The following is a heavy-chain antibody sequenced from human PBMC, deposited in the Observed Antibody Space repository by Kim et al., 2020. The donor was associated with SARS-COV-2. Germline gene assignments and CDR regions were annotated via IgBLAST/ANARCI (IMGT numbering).Heavy chain of an antibody. CDR3: ARGLLQTFYLGYCSSTSCPNYYGMDV. D-gene: IGHD2-2*01. CDR1: GGTFSSYA. J-gene: IGHJ6*02. V-gene: IGHV1-69*13. CDR2: IIPIFGTA. Sequence: SVKVSCKASGGTFSSYAISWVRQAPGQGLEWMGGIIPIFGTANYAQKFQGRVTITADESTSTAYMELSSLRSEDTAVYYCARGLLQTFYLGYCSSTSCPNYYGMDVWGQGTTVTVSS.